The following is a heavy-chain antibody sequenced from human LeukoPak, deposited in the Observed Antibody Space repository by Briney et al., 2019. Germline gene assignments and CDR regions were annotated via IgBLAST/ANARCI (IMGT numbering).Heavy chain of an antibody. D-gene: IGHD2-21*02. V-gene: IGHV1-46*01. CDR2: INPSGGST. CDR3: ARDLEIVVVTAIPGY. CDR1: GYTFTSYY. J-gene: IGHJ4*02. Sequence: ASVKVSCKASGYTFTSYYMHWVRHAPGQGLEWMGIINPSGGSTSYAQKFQGRVTMPRDTSTSTVYMELSSLRSEDTAVYYCARDLEIVVVTAIPGYWGQGTQVTVSS.